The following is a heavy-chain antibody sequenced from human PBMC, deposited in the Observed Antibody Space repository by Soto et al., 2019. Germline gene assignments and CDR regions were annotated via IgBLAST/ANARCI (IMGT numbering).Heavy chain of an antibody. CDR2: ISYDGSNK. CDR3: AKASGSGCALGPYYFDY. V-gene: IGHV3-30*18. Sequence: QVQLVESGGGVVQPGRSLRLSCAASGFTFGSYGMHWVRQAPGKGLEWVAVISYDGSNKYYADSVKGRFTISRDNSKNTLYLQMNILRAEDTAVYYCAKASGSGCALGPYYFDYWGQGTLVTVSS. D-gene: IGHD3-10*01. CDR1: GFTFGSYG. J-gene: IGHJ4*02.